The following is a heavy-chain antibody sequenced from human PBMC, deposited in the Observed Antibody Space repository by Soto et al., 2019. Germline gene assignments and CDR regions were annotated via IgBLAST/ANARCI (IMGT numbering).Heavy chain of an antibody. CDR3: ARDLGSGYDPGDY. D-gene: IGHD5-12*01. J-gene: IGHJ4*02. CDR2: IIPTIGTT. V-gene: IGHV1-69*13. Sequence: SVKVSCKASGDTFTIFAISWVRQAPGQGLEWMGGIIPTIGTTNYAQRFQGRITITGDESTGTAYMELSSLKSEDTAVYYCARDLGSGYDPGDYWGQ. CDR1: GDTFTIFA.